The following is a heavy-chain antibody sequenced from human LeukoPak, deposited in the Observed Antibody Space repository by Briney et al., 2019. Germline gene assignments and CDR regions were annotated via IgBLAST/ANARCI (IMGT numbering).Heavy chain of an antibody. D-gene: IGHD3-22*01. Sequence: GGSLRLSCAASGFTFSNYTMHWVRQAPGKGLEYISAISNNWGSTYYANSVKGRFSISRDNSKNPLYLQMRSLRAEDMALYYCARGISMILVPTSFDHWGQGTLVAVSS. J-gene: IGHJ4*02. CDR3: ARGISMILVPTSFDH. CDR2: ISNNWGST. V-gene: IGHV3-64*01. CDR1: GFTFSNYT.